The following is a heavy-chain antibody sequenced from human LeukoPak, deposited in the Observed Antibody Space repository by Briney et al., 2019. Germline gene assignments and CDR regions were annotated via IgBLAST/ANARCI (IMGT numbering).Heavy chain of an antibody. J-gene: IGHJ4*02. CDR2: ISGSGGST. CDR1: GFTFSSYA. Sequence: GGSLRPSCAASGFTFSSYAMSWVRQAPGKGLEWVSAISGSGGSTYYADSVKGRFTISRDNSKNTLYLQMNSLRAEDTAMYYCAKIVGPTTGFDYWGQGILVTVSS. D-gene: IGHD1-26*01. V-gene: IGHV3-23*01. CDR3: AKIVGPTTGFDY.